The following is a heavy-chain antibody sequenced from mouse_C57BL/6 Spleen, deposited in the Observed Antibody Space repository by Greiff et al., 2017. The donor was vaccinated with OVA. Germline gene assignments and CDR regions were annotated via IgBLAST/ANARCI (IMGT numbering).Heavy chain of an antibody. CDR1: GYTFTSYW. V-gene: IGHV1-53*01. D-gene: IGHD2-10*02. CDR2: INPSNGGT. CDR3: ARAKYGNYLYYFDY. J-gene: IGHJ2*01. Sequence: VQLQQSGTELVKPGASVKLSCKASGYTFTSYWMHWVKQRPGQGLEWIGNINPSNGGTNYNEKFKSKATLTVDKSSSTAYMQLSSLTSEDSAVYYCARAKYGNYLYYFDYWGQGTTLTVSS.